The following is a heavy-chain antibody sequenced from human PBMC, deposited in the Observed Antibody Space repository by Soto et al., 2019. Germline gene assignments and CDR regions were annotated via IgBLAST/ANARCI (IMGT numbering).Heavy chain of an antibody. D-gene: IGHD3-22*01. CDR2: ISFDGRNK. CDR1: GFTFSRYA. J-gene: IGHJ4*02. CDR3: ARVRKDDISGYYHVFFDY. Sequence: PGGSLRLSCVASGFTFSRYALHWVRQAPGKGLEWVAVISFDGRNKYYTDSARGRFTISRDNSKNILDLQMNSLRVEDTAVYYCARVRKDDISGYYHVFFDYWGQGTLVTVSS. V-gene: IGHV3-30*04.